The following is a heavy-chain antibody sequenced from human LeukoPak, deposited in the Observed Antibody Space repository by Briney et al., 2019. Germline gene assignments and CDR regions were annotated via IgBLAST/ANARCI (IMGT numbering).Heavy chain of an antibody. V-gene: IGHV3-30*04. CDR2: ISYDGSNK. CDR3: AKAGSGHYYDY. D-gene: IGHD3-22*01. Sequence: PGGFLRLSCAASGFTFSSYAMHWVRQAPGKGLEWVAVISYDGSNKYYADSVKGRFTISRDNSKNTLYLQMNSLRADDTAVYYCAKAGSGHYYDYWGQGTLVTVSS. CDR1: GFTFSSYA. J-gene: IGHJ4*02.